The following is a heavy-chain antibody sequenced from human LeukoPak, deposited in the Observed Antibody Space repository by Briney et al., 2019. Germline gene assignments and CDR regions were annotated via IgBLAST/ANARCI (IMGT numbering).Heavy chain of an antibody. Sequence: ASVKVSCKASGYTFTSYGISWVRQAPGQGLECMGWISAYNGNTNYAQKLQGRVTMTTDTSTSTAYMELRSLRSDDTAVYYCARGGRFYCSSTSCPYNWFDPWGQGTLVTVSS. CDR3: ARGGRFYCSSTSCPYNWFDP. CDR1: GYTFTSYG. J-gene: IGHJ5*02. D-gene: IGHD2-2*01. V-gene: IGHV1-18*01. CDR2: ISAYNGNT.